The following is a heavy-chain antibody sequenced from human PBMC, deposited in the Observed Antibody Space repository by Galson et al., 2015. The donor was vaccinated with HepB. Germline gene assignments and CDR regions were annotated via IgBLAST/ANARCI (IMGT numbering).Heavy chain of an antibody. CDR1: GFTFSNYA. Sequence: SLRLSCAASGFTFSNYAMSWVRQAPGKGLEWVSAMSAAGSRTYYADSVKGRFTISRDNSKNTLYLQMNSLRAEDTALYYCAKEGRDGPTDFWSQGTLVIVSS. D-gene: IGHD5-24*01. J-gene: IGHJ4*02. V-gene: IGHV3-23*01. CDR3: AKEGRDGPTDF. CDR2: MSAAGSRT.